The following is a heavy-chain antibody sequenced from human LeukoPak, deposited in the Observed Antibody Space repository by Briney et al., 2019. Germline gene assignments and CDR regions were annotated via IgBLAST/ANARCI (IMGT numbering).Heavy chain of an antibody. CDR2: ISGSGGST. J-gene: IGHJ3*02. CDR3: AKTLGYRAMISSAFDI. Sequence: PGGSLRLSCAASGLIYSSYAMSWVRQAPGKGLEWVSAISGSGGSTYYADSVKGRFTISRDNSKNTLYLQMNSLRAEDTAVYYCAKTLGYRAMISSAFDIWGQGTMVTVSS. D-gene: IGHD3-22*01. V-gene: IGHV3-23*01. CDR1: GLIYSSYA.